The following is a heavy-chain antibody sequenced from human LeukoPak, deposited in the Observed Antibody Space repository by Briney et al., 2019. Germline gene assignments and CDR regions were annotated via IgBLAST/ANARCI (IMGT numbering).Heavy chain of an antibody. CDR3: AAGYTEYYFDY. V-gene: IGHV1-2*02. D-gene: IGHD1-1*01. J-gene: IGHJ4*02. CDR2: INPNSGGT. Sequence: GASVKVSCKASGYTFTGYYMHWVRQAPGQGLEWMGWINPNSGGTNHAQKFQGRVTMTRDTSISTAHMELSRLRSDDTAVYYCAAGYTEYYFDYWGQGTLVTVSS. CDR1: GYTFTGYY.